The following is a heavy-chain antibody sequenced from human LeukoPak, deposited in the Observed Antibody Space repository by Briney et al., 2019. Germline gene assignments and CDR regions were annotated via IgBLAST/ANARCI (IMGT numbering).Heavy chain of an antibody. J-gene: IGHJ4*02. Sequence: GGSLRLSCAASGFTFSSYAMSWVHQAPGKGLEWVSGISGSGGSTYYADSVKGRFTISRDNSKNTLYLQLNSLRVEDTAVYYCAKDQHFAISNYDYWGQGTLVTVSS. CDR3: AKDQHFAISNYDY. CDR2: ISGSGGST. V-gene: IGHV3-23*01. D-gene: IGHD2/OR15-2a*01. CDR1: GFTFSSYA.